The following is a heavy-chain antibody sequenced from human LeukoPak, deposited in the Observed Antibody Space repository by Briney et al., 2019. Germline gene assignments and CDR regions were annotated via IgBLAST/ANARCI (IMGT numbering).Heavy chain of an antibody. V-gene: IGHV3-23*01. CDR2: ISGSGGRT. CDR3: AKDQNLLYYYDVSLNPGFDY. J-gene: IGHJ4*02. D-gene: IGHD3-22*01. CDR1: VFTFSSYA. Sequence: GGSLRLSCAASVFTFSSYAMSWVRQAPGKGLEWVSAISGSGGRTYYADSVKGRFTISRDNSKNTLYLQMNSLRAEDTAVYYCAKDQNLLYYYDVSLNPGFDYWGQGTLVTVSS.